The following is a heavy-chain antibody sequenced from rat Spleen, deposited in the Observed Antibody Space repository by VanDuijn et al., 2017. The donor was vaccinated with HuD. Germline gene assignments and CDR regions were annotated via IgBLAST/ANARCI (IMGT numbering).Heavy chain of an antibody. J-gene: IGHJ2*01. CDR2: ITNTGGGGS. Sequence: EVQLVESGGGLVQPGRSLKLSCAASGFTFSNFPMAWIRQAPGKGLEWVASITNTGGGGSYHRDSVKGRFTISRDNAKSTLYLQMSSLRSEDTATYYCARHEDYGGYSKDYFEYWGQGVMVTVSS. CDR1: GFTFSNFP. CDR3: ARHEDYGGYSKDYFEY. D-gene: IGHD1-11*01. V-gene: IGHV5-25*01.